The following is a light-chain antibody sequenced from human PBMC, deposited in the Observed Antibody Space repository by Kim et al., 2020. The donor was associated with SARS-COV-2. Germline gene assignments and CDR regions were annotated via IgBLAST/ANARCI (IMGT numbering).Light chain of an antibody. CDR3: QAWDSSTVV. Sequence: GSPGQPPSIPGSGEKLGDKYACWYQQTPGQSPVLVIYQDSKRPSGIPERFSGSNSGNTATLTISGTQAMDEADYYCQAWDSSTVVFGGGTQLTVL. CDR1: KLGDKY. V-gene: IGLV3-1*01. CDR2: QDS. J-gene: IGLJ2*01.